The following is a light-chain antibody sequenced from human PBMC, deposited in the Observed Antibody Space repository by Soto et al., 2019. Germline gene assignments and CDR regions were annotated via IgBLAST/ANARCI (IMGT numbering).Light chain of an antibody. Sequence: DIVMTHSPDSLAVSLGERASINCKSSQSVLHSSNNKNYLAWYQQKPGQPPRLLIYWASTRESGVPDRFSGSGSGTDFTLTISSLQAEDVGVYYCKQYYSTPLTFGGGTKGEIK. CDR1: QSVLHSSNNKNY. CDR2: WAS. V-gene: IGKV4-1*01. CDR3: KQYYSTPLT. J-gene: IGKJ4*01.